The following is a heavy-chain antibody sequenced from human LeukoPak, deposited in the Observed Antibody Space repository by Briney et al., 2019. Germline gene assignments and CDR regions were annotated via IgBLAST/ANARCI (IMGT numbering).Heavy chain of an antibody. Sequence: GGSLRLSCAASGFTFSSYAMHWVRQAPGKGLEWVAVISYDGSNKYYADSVKGRFTISRDNSKNTLYLQMNSLRAEDTAVYYCARVQGSGWYREWSQGTLVTVPS. J-gene: IGHJ4*02. V-gene: IGHV3-30*04. CDR2: ISYDGSNK. CDR1: GFTFSSYA. D-gene: IGHD6-19*01. CDR3: ARVQGSGWYRE.